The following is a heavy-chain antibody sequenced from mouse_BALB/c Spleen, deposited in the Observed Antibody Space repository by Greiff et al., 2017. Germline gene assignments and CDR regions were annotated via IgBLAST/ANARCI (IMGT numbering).Heavy chain of an antibody. D-gene: IGHD4-1*01. J-gene: IGHJ2*01. CDR3: ARQNWDAFDY. Sequence: VQLQQSGPELVKPGASVKISCKASGYAFSSSWMNWVKQRPGQGLEWIGRIYPGDGDTNYNGKFKGKATLTADKSSSTAYMQLSSLTSVDSAVYFCARQNWDAFDYWGQGTTLTVSS. V-gene: IGHV1-82*01. CDR1: GYAFSSSW. CDR2: IYPGDGDT.